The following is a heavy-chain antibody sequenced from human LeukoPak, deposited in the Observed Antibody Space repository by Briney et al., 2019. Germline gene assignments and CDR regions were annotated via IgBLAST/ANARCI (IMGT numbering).Heavy chain of an antibody. CDR3: AAVPSIAAAGTVDY. Sequence: GGSLRLSCAASGFTFSSYAMSWVRQAPGKGLEWVSAISGSGGSTYYADSVKGRFTISRDNSKNTLYLQMNSLRAEDTAVYYCAAVPSIAAAGTVDYWGQGTLVTVSS. CDR1: GFTFSSYA. CDR2: ISGSGGST. V-gene: IGHV3-23*01. J-gene: IGHJ4*02. D-gene: IGHD6-13*01.